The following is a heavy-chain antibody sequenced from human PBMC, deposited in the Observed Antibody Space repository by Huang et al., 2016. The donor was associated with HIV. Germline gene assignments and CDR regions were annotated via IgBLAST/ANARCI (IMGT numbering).Heavy chain of an antibody. J-gene: IGHJ4*02. D-gene: IGHD5-12*01. CDR1: GGGSSSYA. Sequence: QVQLVQSGAEVKKPGSSVKLSCQSSGGGSSSYAISWVRQARGQGLEWMGGIILIFGTADYAPRFQGRVTITAEESTNTAYIELSSLEYDDTALYYCARSGPRWGLATIWTLVYWGQGTLVTVSS. CDR2: IILIFGTA. V-gene: IGHV1-69*13. CDR3: ARSGPRWGLATIWTLVY.